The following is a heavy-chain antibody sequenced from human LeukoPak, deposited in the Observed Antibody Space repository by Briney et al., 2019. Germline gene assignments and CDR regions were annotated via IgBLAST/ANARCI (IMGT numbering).Heavy chain of an antibody. V-gene: IGHV3-30*14. Sequence: GGSLRLSCAASGFTFSSYAMHWVRQAPGKGLEWVAVISYDGSNKYYADSVKGRFTISRDNSKNTLYLQMNSLRAEDTAVYYCASFGNYYDSSGYYPLYFDYWGQGTLVTVSS. D-gene: IGHD3-22*01. CDR1: GFTFSSYA. CDR3: ASFGNYYDSSGYYPLYFDY. J-gene: IGHJ4*02. CDR2: ISYDGSNK.